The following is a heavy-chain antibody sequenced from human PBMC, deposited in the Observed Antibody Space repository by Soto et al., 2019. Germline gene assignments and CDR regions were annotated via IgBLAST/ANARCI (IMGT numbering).Heavy chain of an antibody. D-gene: IGHD3-3*01. CDR3: ARSPHYDFWSGWFDP. J-gene: IGHJ5*02. V-gene: IGHV4-59*01. Sequence: PSETLSLTCTVSGGSISSYYWSWIRQPPGKGLEWIGYIYYSGSTNYNPSLKSRVTISVDTSKNQFSLKLSSVTAADTAVYYCARSPHYDFWSGWFDPWGQGTLVTVSS. CDR2: IYYSGST. CDR1: GGSISSYY.